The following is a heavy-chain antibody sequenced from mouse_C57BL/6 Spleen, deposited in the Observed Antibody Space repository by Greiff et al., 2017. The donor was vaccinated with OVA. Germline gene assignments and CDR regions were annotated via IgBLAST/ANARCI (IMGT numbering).Heavy chain of an antibody. CDR2: INPNNGGT. Sequence: DVKLQESGPELVKPGASVKIPCKASGYTFTDYNMDWVKQSHGKSLEWIGDINPNNGGTIYNQKFKGKATLTVDKSSSTAYMELRSLTSEDTAVYYCASRDSNYVWYFDVWGTGTTVTVSS. CDR1: GYTFTDYN. V-gene: IGHV1-18*01. CDR3: ASRDSNYVWYFDV. J-gene: IGHJ1*03. D-gene: IGHD2-5*01.